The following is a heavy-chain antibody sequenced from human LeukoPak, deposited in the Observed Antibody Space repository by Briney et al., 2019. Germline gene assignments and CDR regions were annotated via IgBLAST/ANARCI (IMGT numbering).Heavy chain of an antibody. CDR1: GFTFSQFG. Sequence: GGSLRLSCATSGFTFSQFGMTWVRQPPGKGLEWVASFDGNAHGTYFADTVKGRCTISSDNSKNTVYLQMNSLRADDTAIYYCARARIIGVGWAQFDSWGQGSLVTVSS. V-gene: IGHV3-23*01. CDR3: ARARIIGVGWAQFDS. J-gene: IGHJ4*02. CDR2: FDGNAHGT. D-gene: IGHD2-21*01.